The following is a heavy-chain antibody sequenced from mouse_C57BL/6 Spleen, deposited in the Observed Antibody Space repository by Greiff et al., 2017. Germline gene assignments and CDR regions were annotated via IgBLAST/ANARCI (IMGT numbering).Heavy chain of an antibody. CDR1: GYTFTDYE. CDR3: TSRHSSGYLDY. J-gene: IGHJ2*01. Sequence: VQLVESGAELVRPGASVTLSCKASGYTFTDYEMHWVKQTPVHGLEWIGAIDPETGGTAYNQKFKGKAILTADKSSSTAYMELRSLTSEDSAVYYCTSRHSSGYLDYWGQGTTLTVSS. V-gene: IGHV1-15*01. CDR2: IDPETGGT. D-gene: IGHD3-2*02.